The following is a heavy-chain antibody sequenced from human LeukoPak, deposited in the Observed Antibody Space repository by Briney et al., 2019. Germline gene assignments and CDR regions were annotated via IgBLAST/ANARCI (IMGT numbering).Heavy chain of an antibody. CDR2: IIPIFGTA. J-gene: IGHJ4*02. CDR3: ASLPITIFGSYFDY. V-gene: IGHV1-69*13. Sequence: SVKVSCKASGGTFSSYAISWVRQAPGQGLEWMGGIIPIFGTANYAQKFQGRVTITADESTSTAYMELSSLRSEDTAAYYCASLPITIFGSYFDYWGQGTLVTVSS. D-gene: IGHD3-3*01. CDR1: GGTFSSYA.